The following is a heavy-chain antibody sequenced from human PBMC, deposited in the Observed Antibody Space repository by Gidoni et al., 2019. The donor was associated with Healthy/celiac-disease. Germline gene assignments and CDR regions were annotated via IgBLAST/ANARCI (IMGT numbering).Heavy chain of an antibody. D-gene: IGHD3-3*01. CDR2: ISVSGGST. J-gene: IGHJ5*02. CDR1: GFTFSSYA. Sequence: EVQLLESGGGLVQPGGSLSLSCADSGFTFSSYAMSWVRQAPGKGLEWVSAISVSGGSTYYADSVKGRFTISRDNSKNTLYLQKNSLRAEDTAVYYCAKGSAFGVVIMPNWFDPWGQGTLVTVSS. CDR3: AKGSAFGVVIMPNWFDP. V-gene: IGHV3-23*01.